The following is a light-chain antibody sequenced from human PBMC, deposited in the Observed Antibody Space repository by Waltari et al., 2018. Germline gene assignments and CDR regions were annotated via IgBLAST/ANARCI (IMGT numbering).Light chain of an antibody. CDR1: QGISSW. CDR3: QQTDTFPRT. CDR2: AAS. V-gene: IGKV1-12*01. J-gene: IGKJ5*01. Sequence: DIQFTQSPSSVAASVGDTVTITCRASQGISSWLVWYQQKPGKAPKLLIYAASGLPGGVPSRFSGSGSGTDFTLTINSLQPEDFATYYCQQTDTFPRTFGQGTRLEIK.